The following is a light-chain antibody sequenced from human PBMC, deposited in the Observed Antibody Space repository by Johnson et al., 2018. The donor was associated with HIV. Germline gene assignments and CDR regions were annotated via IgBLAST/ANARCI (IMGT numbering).Light chain of an antibody. CDR3: GTWDSSLSVYF. CDR2: DNY. Sequence: QSVLTQPPSVSAAPGQNVNISCSGGSSNIWNNYVSWYQQLPGTAPKLLIYDNYKRPSGTPDRFSGSQSGQSATLAITGLQTGDEADSYCGTWDSSLSVYFFATGTKVTVL. V-gene: IGLV1-51*01. CDR1: SSNIWNNY. J-gene: IGLJ1*01.